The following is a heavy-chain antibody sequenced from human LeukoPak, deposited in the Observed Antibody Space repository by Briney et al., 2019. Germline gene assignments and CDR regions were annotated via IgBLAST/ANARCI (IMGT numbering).Heavy chain of an antibody. CDR2: ISSSGSTI. Sequence: GGSLRLSCAASGFTFSSYEMNWVRQAPGKGLEWVSYISSSGSTIYYADSVKGRFTVSRDNAKNSLYLQMNSLRAEDTAVYYCASQLRDYYLRWFDPWGQGTLVTVSS. J-gene: IGHJ5*02. D-gene: IGHD4-17*01. CDR3: ASQLRDYYLRWFDP. CDR1: GFTFSSYE. V-gene: IGHV3-48*03.